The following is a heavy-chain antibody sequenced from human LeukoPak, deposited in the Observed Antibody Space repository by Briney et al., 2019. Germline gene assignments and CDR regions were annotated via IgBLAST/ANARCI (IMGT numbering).Heavy chain of an antibody. D-gene: IGHD6-19*01. CDR2: TSNDGSNT. V-gene: IGHV3-30-3*01. CDR3: ARVYSSGWLPLDY. Sequence: GGSLRLSCAAAGFSFSSHVMHWVRQAPGKGLEWVGVTSNDGSNTYYADSVEGRFTISRDNSKNTLQMNSLRAEDTAVYYCARVYSSGWLPLDYWGQGTLVTVSS. CDR1: GFSFSSHV. J-gene: IGHJ4*02.